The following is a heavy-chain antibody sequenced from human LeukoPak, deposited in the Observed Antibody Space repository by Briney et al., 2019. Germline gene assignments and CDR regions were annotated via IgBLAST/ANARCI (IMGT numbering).Heavy chain of an antibody. Sequence: SVKVSCKASGGTFSSYAISWVRQAPGQGLEWMGRIIPIFGTANYAQKFQGRVTITTDESTSTAYMELSSLRSEDTAVYYCARVGGYSYDLHYWGQGTLVTVSS. CDR3: ARVGGYSYDLHY. CDR1: GGTFSSYA. V-gene: IGHV1-69*05. CDR2: IIPIFGTA. D-gene: IGHD5-18*01. J-gene: IGHJ4*02.